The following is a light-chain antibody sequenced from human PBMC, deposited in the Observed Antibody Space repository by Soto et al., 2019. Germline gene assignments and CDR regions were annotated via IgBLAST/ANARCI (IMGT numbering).Light chain of an antibody. Sequence: QSVLTQPASMSGSPGQSITISCTGTSSDVGGYNYVSWYQQHPGKAPKLMIFGVSNRPSGASNRFSGSKSGNTASLTISGLQAEDEADYYCSSYTSISTYVFGTGTKVTVL. CDR3: SSYTSISTYV. CDR2: GVS. V-gene: IGLV2-14*01. CDR1: SSDVGGYNY. J-gene: IGLJ1*01.